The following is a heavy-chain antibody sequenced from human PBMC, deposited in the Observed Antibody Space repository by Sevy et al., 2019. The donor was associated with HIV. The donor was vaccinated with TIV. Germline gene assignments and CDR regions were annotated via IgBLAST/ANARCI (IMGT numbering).Heavy chain of an antibody. V-gene: IGHV4-34*01. CDR3: ARSPPVVVVPGAPSWFDP. J-gene: IGHJ5*02. Sequence: SETLSLTCAVHYGAFSGYYWNWIRQVPGKGLEWIGEINESGITYYNPFLKSRVTISVDTSKKQFSLKLNSVTAVDSAVYFGARSPPVVVVPGAPSWFDPWGQGTLVTVSS. CDR1: YGAFSGYY. CDR2: INESGIT. D-gene: IGHD2-2*01.